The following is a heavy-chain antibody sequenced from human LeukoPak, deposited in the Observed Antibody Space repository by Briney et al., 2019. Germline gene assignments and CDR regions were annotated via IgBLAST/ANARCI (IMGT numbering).Heavy chain of an antibody. V-gene: IGHV3-74*01. J-gene: IGHJ4*02. CDR3: ARGELPAAMDY. CDR1: RFTFSNYY. Sequence: GGSLRLSCAASRFTFSNYYMHWVRQAPGKGLVWVSHINGDGSTLGYAASVKGRFTISRDNAKNTLYLQMNSLRAEDTAVYYCARGELPAAMDYWGQGTLVIVSS. D-gene: IGHD2-2*01. CDR2: INGDGSTL.